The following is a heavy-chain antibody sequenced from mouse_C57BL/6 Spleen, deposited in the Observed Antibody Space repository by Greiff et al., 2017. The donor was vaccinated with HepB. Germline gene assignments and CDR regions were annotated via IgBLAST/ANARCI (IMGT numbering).Heavy chain of an antibody. Sequence: VQLVESGAELVKPGASVKISCKASGYAFSSYWMNWVKQRPGKGLEWIGQIYPGDGDTNYNGKFKGKATLTADKSSSTAYMQLSSLTSEDSAVYFCARNYSNSRGYAMDYWGQGTSVTVSS. CDR3: ARNYSNSRGYAMDY. V-gene: IGHV1-80*01. J-gene: IGHJ4*01. CDR2: IYPGDGDT. D-gene: IGHD2-5*01. CDR1: GYAFSSYW.